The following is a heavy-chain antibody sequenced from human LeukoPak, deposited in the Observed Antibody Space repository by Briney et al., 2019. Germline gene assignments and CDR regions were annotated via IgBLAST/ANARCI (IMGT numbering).Heavy chain of an antibody. CDR2: IRYDGSNK. Sequence: GGSLRLSCAASGFTFSSYGMHWVRRAPGKGLEWVAFIRYDGSNKYYADSVKGRFTISRDNSKNTLYLQMNSLRAEDTAVYYCAKHPKYSSGWYLDYWGQGTLVTVSS. CDR1: GFTFSSYG. CDR3: AKHPKYSSGWYLDY. V-gene: IGHV3-30*02. J-gene: IGHJ4*02. D-gene: IGHD6-19*01.